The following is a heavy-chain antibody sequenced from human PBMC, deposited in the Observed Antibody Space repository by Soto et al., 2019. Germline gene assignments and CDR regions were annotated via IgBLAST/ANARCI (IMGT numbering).Heavy chain of an antibody. CDR3: ARGDRGGFDL. Sequence: SGGSLRLSCAASGFTFSSYWMHWVRQAPEKGLVWVSHINSDGSSSTYADSVKGRFTISRDNARNTVSLQMSSLRAEDTAIYYCARGDRGGFDLWGHGTMVTVSS. CDR1: GFTFSSYW. V-gene: IGHV3-74*01. CDR2: INSDGSSS. J-gene: IGHJ3*01. D-gene: IGHD3-10*01.